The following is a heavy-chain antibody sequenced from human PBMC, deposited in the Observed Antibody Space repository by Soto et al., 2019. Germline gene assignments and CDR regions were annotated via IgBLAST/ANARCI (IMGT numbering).Heavy chain of an antibody. CDR1: GFTFSELC. CDR3: ARSSSHFYCAGGSCFDV. Sequence: EVKLVESGGGLVKPGGSLRLSCTPSGFTFSELCMNWVRQAPVKGLEWVASISSKSSLIYYADSVKGRFTVSRDNANKALFLQMNSLRADDTAVYFCARSSSHFYCAGGSCFDVWGHGALVTVS. CDR2: ISSKSSLI. J-gene: IGHJ2*01. V-gene: IGHV3-21*01. D-gene: IGHD2-15*01.